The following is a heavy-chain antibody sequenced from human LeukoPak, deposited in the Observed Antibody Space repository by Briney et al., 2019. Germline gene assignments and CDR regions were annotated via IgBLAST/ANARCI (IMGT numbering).Heavy chain of an antibody. Sequence: WALRLCCAARGFTFSSYARSWVRQSQGKGLEWVSAISGGGGSTYYPDSVKGRFTISRDNSKNTLYLQMNSLRAEDTAVYYCAKGDTYYDFWSGYTNFDYWGQGTLVTVSS. V-gene: IGHV3-23*01. CDR2: ISGGGGST. CDR1: GFTFSSYA. J-gene: IGHJ4*02. CDR3: AKGDTYYDFWSGYTNFDY. D-gene: IGHD3-3*01.